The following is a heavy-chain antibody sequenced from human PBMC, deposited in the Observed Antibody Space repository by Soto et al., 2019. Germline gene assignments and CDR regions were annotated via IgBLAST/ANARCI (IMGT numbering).Heavy chain of an antibody. CDR2: IIPIFGTA. J-gene: IGHJ4*02. V-gene: IGHV1-69*01. D-gene: IGHD4-17*01. Sequence: QVQLVQSGAEVKKPGSSVKVSCKASGGTFSSYAISWVRQAPGQGLEWMGGIIPIFGTANYAQEFQGRVTITADESTSTSYMELSSLRSEDTAVYYCARGSGNGDYELLDYWGQGTLVTVSS. CDR3: ARGSGNGDYELLDY. CDR1: GGTFSSYA.